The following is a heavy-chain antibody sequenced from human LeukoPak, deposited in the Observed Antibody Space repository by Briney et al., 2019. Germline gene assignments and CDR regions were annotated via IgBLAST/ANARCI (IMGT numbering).Heavy chain of an antibody. Sequence: GGSLRLSCAASGFTFSSYAMSWVRQAPGKGLEWVSAISGSGGSTYYADPVKGRFTISRDNSKNTLYLQMNSLRAEDTAVYYCAKEGATMVRGVIMREPYFDYWGQGTLVTVSS. CDR2: ISGSGGST. D-gene: IGHD3-10*01. CDR1: GFTFSSYA. CDR3: AKEGATMVRGVIMREPYFDY. V-gene: IGHV3-23*01. J-gene: IGHJ4*02.